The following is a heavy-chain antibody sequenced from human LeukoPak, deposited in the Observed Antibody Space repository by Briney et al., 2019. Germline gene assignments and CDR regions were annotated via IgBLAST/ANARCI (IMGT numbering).Heavy chain of an antibody. CDR2: ISYDGSNK. V-gene: IGHV3-30*18. CDR1: GFTFSSYG. CDR3: AKSGIEAAGSLVYFDY. J-gene: IGHJ4*02. D-gene: IGHD6-13*01. Sequence: GGSLRLSCVASGFTFSSYGMHWVRQAPGKGLECVAIISYDGSNKYYTDSVRGRFTISRDNSKNTLYLQMNSLRAEDTAVYYCAKSGIEAAGSLVYFDYWGQGTLVTASS.